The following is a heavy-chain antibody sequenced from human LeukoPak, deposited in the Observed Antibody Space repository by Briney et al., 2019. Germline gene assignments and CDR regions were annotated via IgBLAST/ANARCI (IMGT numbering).Heavy chain of an antibody. D-gene: IGHD6-19*01. CDR3: AKGHIDSSGGYNYFDY. CDR2: IGGSGDST. Sequence: GGSLRLSCAASGFTFSSYAMSWVRQAPGKGLEWVSAIGGSGDSTYFADSVKGRFTISRDNSKNRLYLQMNSLRAEDTAVYYCAKGHIDSSGGYNYFDYWGQGTLVTVSS. V-gene: IGHV3-23*01. CDR1: GFTFSSYA. J-gene: IGHJ4*02.